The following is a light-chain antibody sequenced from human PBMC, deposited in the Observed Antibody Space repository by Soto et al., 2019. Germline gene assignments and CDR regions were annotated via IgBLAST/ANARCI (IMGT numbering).Light chain of an antibody. V-gene: IGKV1-5*01. CDR2: DVS. CDR1: QSISSL. CDR3: QEYTSFWYT. J-gene: IGKJ2*01. Sequence: DIQMTQSPSTLSTSEGDRVTITCRASQSISSLLAWYQQKPGKAPNLLIYDVSNLESGVPSRFSGSGSGTEFTLTISSLQPDDFATYYCQEYTSFWYTFGQGTRLELK.